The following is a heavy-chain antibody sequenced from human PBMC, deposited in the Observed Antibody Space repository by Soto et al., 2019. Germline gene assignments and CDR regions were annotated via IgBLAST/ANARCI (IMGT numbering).Heavy chain of an antibody. Sequence: QVQLVQSETEVKKPGSAVRVSCKASGGTFNTYAMNWVRQAPGQGREWMGGILPMFDRPRYAQKFQGRVTITVDEPTTTAYMELSTLRSDDTAVYYCTKSIGSGGVIGGFDHWGQGTLLTVSS. CDR1: GGTFNTYA. CDR2: ILPMFDRP. J-gene: IGHJ4*02. V-gene: IGHV1-69*01. D-gene: IGHD3-16*01. CDR3: TKSIGSGGVIGGFDH.